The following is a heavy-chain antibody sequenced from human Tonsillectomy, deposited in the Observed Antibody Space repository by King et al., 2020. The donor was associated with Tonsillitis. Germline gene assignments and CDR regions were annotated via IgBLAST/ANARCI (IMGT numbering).Heavy chain of an antibody. V-gene: IGHV1-18*01. CDR2: ISAYNGNT. Sequence: QLVQSGAEVKKPGASVKVSCKASGYTFTSYGISWVRQAPGQGLEWMGWISAYNGNTNYAQKLQGRVIMTTDTSTSTAYMELTSLRSDDTAVYYCARVQYYGSGSYYYYYGMDVWGQGTTVTVSS. CDR1: GYTFTSYG. CDR3: ARVQYYGSGSYYYYYGMDV. J-gene: IGHJ6*02. D-gene: IGHD3-10*01.